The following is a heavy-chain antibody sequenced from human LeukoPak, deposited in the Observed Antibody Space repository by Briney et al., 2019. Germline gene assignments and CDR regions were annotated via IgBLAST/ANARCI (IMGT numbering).Heavy chain of an antibody. D-gene: IGHD4-17*01. CDR1: GFTFSSYW. Sequence: GGSLRLSCAASGFTFSSYWMCWVRQAPGKGLEWVSVIYSGGSTYYADSVKGRFTISRDNSKNTLYLQTNSLRAEDTAVYYCASPSMGRGTTVTIGGDYWGQGTLVTVSS. J-gene: IGHJ4*02. V-gene: IGHV3-53*01. CDR2: IYSGGST. CDR3: ASPSMGRGTTVTIGGDY.